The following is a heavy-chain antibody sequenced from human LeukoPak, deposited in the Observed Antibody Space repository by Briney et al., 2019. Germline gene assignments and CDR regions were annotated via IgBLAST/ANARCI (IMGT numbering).Heavy chain of an antibody. V-gene: IGHV1-18*01. CDR1: GGTFSSYA. Sequence: ASVKVSCKASGGTFSSYAISWVRQAPGQGLEWMGWISAYNGNTNYAQKLQGRVTMTTDTSTSTAYMELRSLRSDDTAVYYCARFASSSWYSDYWGQGTLVTVSS. D-gene: IGHD6-13*01. J-gene: IGHJ4*02. CDR2: ISAYNGNT. CDR3: ARFASSSWYSDY.